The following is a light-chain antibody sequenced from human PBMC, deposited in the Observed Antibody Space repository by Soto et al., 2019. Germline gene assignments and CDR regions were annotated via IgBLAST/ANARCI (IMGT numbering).Light chain of an antibody. CDR3: LQLNSYPRT. CDR1: QGISSY. J-gene: IGKJ1*01. Sequence: DIQLTQSPSFLSASVGDRVTITCRASQGISSYLAWYQQKPRKAPKLLIYAASTLQSGVPSRFSGSGSGTEFTLTISSLQPEDFATYYCLQLNSYPRTFGQGTKV. V-gene: IGKV1-9*01. CDR2: AAS.